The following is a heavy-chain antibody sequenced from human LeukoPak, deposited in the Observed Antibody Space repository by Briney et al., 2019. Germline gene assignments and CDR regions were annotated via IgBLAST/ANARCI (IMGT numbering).Heavy chain of an antibody. J-gene: IGHJ3*02. CDR2: IYPGDSDI. D-gene: IGHD2-2*01. CDR1: GYSFTSYW. CDR3: ATRAMLVGVHDAFDI. V-gene: IGHV5-51*01. Sequence: GESLKISCKGSGYSFTSYWIGWVRQMPGKGLEWMGIIYPGDSDIRYSPSFQGQVTISADKSISTAYLQWSSLKASDTAMYYCATRAMLVGVHDAFDIWGQGTMVTVSS.